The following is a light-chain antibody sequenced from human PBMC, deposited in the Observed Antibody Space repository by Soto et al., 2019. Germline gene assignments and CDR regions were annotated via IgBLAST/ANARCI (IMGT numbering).Light chain of an antibody. Sequence: EVVLTQSPGTLSLSPGERAILSCRASQSVNSRYLAWYQHKHGQAPRLLISGTSSSATGIPDGFCGSGSETDLTLINNRQQAEDFPVYYCLHYENTPLTFGGGTKVEI. CDR2: GTS. J-gene: IGKJ4*01. CDR1: QSVNSRY. CDR3: LHYENTPLT. V-gene: IGKV3-20*01.